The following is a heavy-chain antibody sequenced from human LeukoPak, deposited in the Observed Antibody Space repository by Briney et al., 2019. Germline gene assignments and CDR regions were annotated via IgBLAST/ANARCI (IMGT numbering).Heavy chain of an antibody. Sequence: GGSLRLSCAASGFTFSDYYMSWIRQAPGKGLEWVSYISSSGSTIYYADSVKGRFTISRDNAKNSLYLQMNSLGAEDTAVYYCARDSGADIVVLPAEADAFDIWGQGTMVTVSS. CDR3: ARDSGADIVVLPAEADAFDI. CDR1: GFTFSDYY. V-gene: IGHV3-11*01. D-gene: IGHD2-2*01. J-gene: IGHJ3*02. CDR2: ISSSGSTI.